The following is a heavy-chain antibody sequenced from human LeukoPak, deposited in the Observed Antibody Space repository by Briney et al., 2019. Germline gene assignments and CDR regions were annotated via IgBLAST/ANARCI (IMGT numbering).Heavy chain of an antibody. J-gene: IGHJ4*02. CDR1: GFTFSSYA. CDR2: ISGSGGST. CDR3: AKDRIVVVPAARGDYFDY. V-gene: IGHV3-23*01. D-gene: IGHD2-2*01. Sequence: GGSLRLXCAASGFTFSSYAMSWVRQAPGKGLECVSAISGSGGSTYYADSVKGRFTISRDNSKNTLYLQMNSLRAEDTAVYYCAKDRIVVVPAARGDYFDYWGQETLVTVSS.